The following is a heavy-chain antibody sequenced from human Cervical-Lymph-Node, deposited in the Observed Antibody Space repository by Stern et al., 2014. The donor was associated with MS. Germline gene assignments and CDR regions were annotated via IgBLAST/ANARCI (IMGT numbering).Heavy chain of an antibody. Sequence: VQLVESGGEVKKPGSSVKVSCKASGGTFSTYPINWVRQAPGQRLEWMGGIVPIFDRANYARKFQGRVTITADESASTAYMELSGLRSEDTAVYYCARERGNSYGFDYWGQGTPVTVSS. J-gene: IGHJ4*02. V-gene: IGHV1-69*01. CDR3: ARERGNSYGFDY. CDR2: IVPIFDRA. D-gene: IGHD5-18*01. CDR1: GGTFSTYP.